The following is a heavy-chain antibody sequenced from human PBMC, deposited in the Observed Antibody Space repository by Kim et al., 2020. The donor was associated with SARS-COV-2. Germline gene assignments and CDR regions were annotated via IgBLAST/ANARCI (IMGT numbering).Heavy chain of an antibody. CDR1: GYSFTSYW. D-gene: IGHD3-9*01. V-gene: IGHV5-51*01. CDR2: IYPGDSDT. J-gene: IGHJ4*02. CDR3: ARLQYYDILTGTTPFDY. Sequence: GSLKISCKGSGYSFTSYWIGWVRQMPGKGLEWMGIIYPGDSDTRYSPSFQGQVTISADKSISTAYLQWSSLKASDTAMYYCARLQYYDILTGTTPFDYWGQGTLVTVSS.